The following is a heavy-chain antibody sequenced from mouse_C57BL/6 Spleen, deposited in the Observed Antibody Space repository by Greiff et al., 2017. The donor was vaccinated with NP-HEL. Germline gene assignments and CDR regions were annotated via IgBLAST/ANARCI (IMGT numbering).Heavy chain of an antibody. J-gene: IGHJ2*01. CDR3: AHYYGSSYFDY. D-gene: IGHD1-1*01. CDR1: GYTFTSYW. CDR2: IHPNSGST. Sequence: VQLQQPGAELVKPGASVKLSCKASGYTFTSYWIHWVKQRPGQGLEWIGMIHPNSGSTNYNEKFKSKATLTVDKSSSTAYMQLSSLTSEDSAVYYCAHYYGSSYFDYWGQGTTLTVSS. V-gene: IGHV1-64*01.